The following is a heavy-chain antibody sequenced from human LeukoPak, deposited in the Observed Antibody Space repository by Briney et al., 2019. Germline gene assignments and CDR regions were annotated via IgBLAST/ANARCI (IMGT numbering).Heavy chain of an antibody. J-gene: IGHJ4*02. CDR1: GFTFRSYA. CDR2: ITYNSGTI. CDR3: ARDSGYSFADDY. Sequence: GGSLRLSCAASGFTFRSYAMQWVRQAPGKGLEWVSYITYNSGTIFYADSVKGRFTISRDNAKDSLYLQMSSLRDEDTAVYYCARDSGYSFADDYWGQGTLVTV. D-gene: IGHD5-18*01. V-gene: IGHV3-48*02.